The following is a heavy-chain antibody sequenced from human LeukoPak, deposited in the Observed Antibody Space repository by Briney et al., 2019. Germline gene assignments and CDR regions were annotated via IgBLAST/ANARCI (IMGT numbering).Heavy chain of an antibody. D-gene: IGHD4/OR15-4a*01. CDR1: GFTFSDHY. CDR3: ARSMYGEGRRIIDFDY. Sequence: AGGSLRLSCAASGFTFSDHYIDWVRQAPGKGLEWVARTRDKVNSYTTAYAASVTGRFTVSRDDSSNSVYLQMNSLKIEDTAVYYCARSMYGEGRRIIDFDYWGQGSLLTVSS. J-gene: IGHJ4*02. CDR2: TRDKVNSYTT. V-gene: IGHV3-72*01.